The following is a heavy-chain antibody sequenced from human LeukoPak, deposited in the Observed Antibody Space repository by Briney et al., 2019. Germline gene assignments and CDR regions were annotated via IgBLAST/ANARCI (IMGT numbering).Heavy chain of an antibody. CDR3: GRAANTATGTPTLAIDY. CDR2: IGTAGDT. D-gene: IGHD6-13*01. CDR1: GFTFSSYD. Sequence: GGSLRLSCAASGFTFSSYDMHWVRQATGKGLEWVSAIGTAGDTYYPGSVKGRFTISRENAKNSLYLQMNSLRAGDTAVYFCGRAANTATGTPTLAIDYWGQGTLVTVSS. V-gene: IGHV3-13*04. J-gene: IGHJ4*02.